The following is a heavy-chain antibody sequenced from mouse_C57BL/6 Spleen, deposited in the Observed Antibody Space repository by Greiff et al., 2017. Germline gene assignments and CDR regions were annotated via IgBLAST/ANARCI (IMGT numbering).Heavy chain of an antibody. CDR3: ARGGITTVVATDYYAMDY. D-gene: IGHD1-1*01. CDR2: IYPGDGDT. Sequence: VQLQQSGPELVKPGASVKISCKASGYAFSSSWMNWVKQRPGKGLEWIGRIYPGDGDTNYNGKFKGKATLTADKSSSTAYMQLSSLTSEDSAVYFCARGGITTVVATDYYAMDYWGQGTSVTVSS. CDR1: GYAFSSSW. J-gene: IGHJ4*01. V-gene: IGHV1-82*01.